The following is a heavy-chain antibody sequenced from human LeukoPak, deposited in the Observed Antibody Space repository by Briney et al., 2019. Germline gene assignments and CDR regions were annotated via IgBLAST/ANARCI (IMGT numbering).Heavy chain of an antibody. J-gene: IGHJ3*02. Sequence: GGSLRLSCAASGFTLSTYDMHWVRQPTGEDLEWVSIIYRAGDTYYPGSVKGRFTISRDNSKNTLYLQMNSLRAEDTAIYYCSAADGGAFDIWGQGTMVTVSS. V-gene: IGHV3-13*01. D-gene: IGHD3-16*01. CDR2: IYRAGDT. CDR3: SAADGGAFDI. CDR1: GFTLSTYD.